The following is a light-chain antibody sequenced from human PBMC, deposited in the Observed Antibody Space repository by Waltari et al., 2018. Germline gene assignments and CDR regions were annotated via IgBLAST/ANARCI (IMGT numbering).Light chain of an antibody. Sequence: DLVMTQSRASLAVSLGERATINCTSSQSVLFSSSNKNYLAWYQQKPGQPPKLLIYWSSTRESGVPDRFSGSGSGRDFTLTISSLQAEDVAVYYCQQYYSGRTFGQGTKVEIK. CDR3: QQYYSGRT. V-gene: IGKV4-1*01. CDR2: WSS. CDR1: QSVLFSSSNKNY. J-gene: IGKJ1*01.